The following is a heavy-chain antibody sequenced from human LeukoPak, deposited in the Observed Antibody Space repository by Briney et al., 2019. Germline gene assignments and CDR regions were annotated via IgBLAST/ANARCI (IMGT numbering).Heavy chain of an antibody. Sequence: PGGSLRLSCAASGFTFSSYSMNWVRQAPGKGLEWVSSISSSSSYIYYAGSVKGRFTISRDNAKNSLYLQMNSLRAEDTAVYYCARVPYSSSWYNWFDPWGQGTLVTVSS. CDR1: GFTFSSYS. D-gene: IGHD6-13*01. J-gene: IGHJ5*02. CDR2: ISSSSSYI. V-gene: IGHV3-21*01. CDR3: ARVPYSSSWYNWFDP.